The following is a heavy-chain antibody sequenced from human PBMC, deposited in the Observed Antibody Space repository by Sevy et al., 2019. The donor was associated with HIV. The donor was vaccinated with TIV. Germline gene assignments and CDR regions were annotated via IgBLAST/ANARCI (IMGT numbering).Heavy chain of an antibody. CDR3: ARDCSSTSCLWGLEV. CDR1: GFTFRSYW. V-gene: IGHV3-7*03. CDR2: IKVDGSEK. D-gene: IGHD2-2*01. Sequence: GGSLRLSCAVSGFTFRSYWMSWVRQAPGKGLEWVAHIKVDGSEKYHVDSVKGRFTISRDNATNSLFLQMNSLRVEDTAVYYCARDCSSTSCLWGLEVWGQGTAVTVSS. J-gene: IGHJ6*02.